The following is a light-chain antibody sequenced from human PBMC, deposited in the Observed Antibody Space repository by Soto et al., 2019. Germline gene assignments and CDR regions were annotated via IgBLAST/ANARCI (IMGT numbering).Light chain of an antibody. Sequence: QSALTQPPSVSGSPGQSVTISCTGTSSDVGSYNRVSWYQQPPGTAPKLMIYEVSNRPSGVPDRFSGSKSGNTASLTISGLQAEDEADYYCSSYTSSSPRWVFGGGTKLTVL. CDR1: SSDVGSYNR. CDR3: SSYTSSSPRWV. J-gene: IGLJ3*02. CDR2: EVS. V-gene: IGLV2-18*02.